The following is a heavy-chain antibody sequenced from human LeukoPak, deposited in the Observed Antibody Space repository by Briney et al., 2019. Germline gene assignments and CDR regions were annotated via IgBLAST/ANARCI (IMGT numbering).Heavy chain of an antibody. D-gene: IGHD6-13*01. J-gene: IGHJ3*02. CDR3: ARSSRWFGDDFDI. CDR1: GGSISSYY. V-gene: IGHV4-59*01. CDR2: IYYSGST. Sequence: SETLSLTCTVSGGSISSYYWSWIRQPPGKGLEWIGYIYYSGSTNYNPSLKSRVTISVDTSKNQFSLKLSSVTAADTAVYYCARSSRWFGDDFDIWGQGTMVTVSS.